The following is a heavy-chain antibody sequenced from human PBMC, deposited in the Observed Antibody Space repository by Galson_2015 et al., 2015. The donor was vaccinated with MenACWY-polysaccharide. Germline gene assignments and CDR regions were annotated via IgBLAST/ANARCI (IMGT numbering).Heavy chain of an antibody. CDR3: AKDRYSSSWYFDY. J-gene: IGHJ4*02. Sequence: SLRLSCAASGFTFSSYAMSWVRQVPGKGLEWVSGISGSGGSTYYADSVKGRFTTSRDNSKNMLYLQMNSLKAEDTAVYYCAKDRYSSSWYFDYRGQGTLVTVSS. D-gene: IGHD6-13*01. CDR2: ISGSGGST. V-gene: IGHV3-23*01. CDR1: GFTFSSYA.